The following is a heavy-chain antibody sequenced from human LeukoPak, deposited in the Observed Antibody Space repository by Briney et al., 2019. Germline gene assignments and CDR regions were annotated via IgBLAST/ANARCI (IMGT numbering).Heavy chain of an antibody. Sequence: GGSLRLSCAASGFTFSSYAMSWVRQAPGKGLEWVSAISGSGDSTYYGDSVKGRFTISRDNSKNTLYLQMNSLRAEDTAVYYCARVDGYDILTGYYIPFDYWGQGTLVTVSS. CDR1: GFTFSSYA. CDR2: ISGSGDST. D-gene: IGHD3-9*01. CDR3: ARVDGYDILTGYYIPFDY. V-gene: IGHV3-23*01. J-gene: IGHJ4*02.